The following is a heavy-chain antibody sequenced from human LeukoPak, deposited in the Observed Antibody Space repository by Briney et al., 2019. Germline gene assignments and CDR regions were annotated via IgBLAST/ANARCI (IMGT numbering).Heavy chain of an antibody. D-gene: IGHD1-26*01. Sequence: PSQTLSLTCTVSGGSISSGGYYWSWIRQPPGKGLEWIGSIYYSGSTYYNPSLKSRVTISVDTSKNQFSLKLSSVTAADTAVYYCARDQKLLRSFDYWGQGTLVTVSS. CDR2: IYYSGST. J-gene: IGHJ4*02. V-gene: IGHV4-39*07. CDR1: GGSISSGGYY. CDR3: ARDQKLLRSFDY.